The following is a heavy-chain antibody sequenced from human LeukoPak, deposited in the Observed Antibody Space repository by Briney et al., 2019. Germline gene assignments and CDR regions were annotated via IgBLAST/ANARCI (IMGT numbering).Heavy chain of an antibody. J-gene: IGHJ4*02. CDR2: IKQDGSEK. CDR3: AKDGLARSFGY. D-gene: IGHD6-19*01. Sequence: GGSLRLSCAASGFTFSSYWMSWVRQAPGKGLEWVANIKQDGSEKYYVDSVKGRFTISRDNAKNSLYLQMNSLRAEDTAVYYCAKDGLARSFGYGGQGTLVTVSS. CDR1: GFTFSSYW. V-gene: IGHV3-7*01.